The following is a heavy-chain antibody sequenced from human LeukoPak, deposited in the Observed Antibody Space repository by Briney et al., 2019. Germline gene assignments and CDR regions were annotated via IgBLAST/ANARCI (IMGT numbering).Heavy chain of an antibody. CDR2: ITWNSVGI. V-gene: IGHV3-9*01. CDR1: GFTFDDYA. CDR3: AQGLFRLRWQTPFDS. Sequence: SGRSLRLSCAASGFTFDDYAMHWVRQAPGKGLEWVSGITWNSVGIDYVDSVKGRFTISRDNAKTSLYLQLNSLRPEDTAFYCAQGLFRLRWQTPFDSWGQGTLVTVSS. J-gene: IGHJ4*02. D-gene: IGHD5-12*01.